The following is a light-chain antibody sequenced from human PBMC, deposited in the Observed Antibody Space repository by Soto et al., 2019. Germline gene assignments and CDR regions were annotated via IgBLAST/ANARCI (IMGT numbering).Light chain of an antibody. V-gene: IGLV9-49*01. CDR2: VGTGGIVG. CDR3: GADHDWKV. J-gene: IGLJ1*01. Sequence: QLVLTQPPSASASLGASVTLTCTLSSGYSNYKVDWYQQRPGKGPRFVMRVGTGGIVGSKGDGIPDRFSVLGSGLNRYLTIKNIQEEDESDYHCGADHDWKVFGTGTKVTVL. CDR1: SGYSNYK.